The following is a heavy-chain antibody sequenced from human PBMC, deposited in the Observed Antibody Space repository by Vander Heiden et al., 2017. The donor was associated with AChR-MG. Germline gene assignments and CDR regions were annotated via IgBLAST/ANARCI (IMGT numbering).Heavy chain of an antibody. V-gene: IGHV3-73*01. Sequence: EVQLVEPGGGLVQPGGSLKLSWAASGLTFSGSAMHWVRQASGKGLEWVGRIRSKANSYATAYAASVKGRFTISRDDSKNTAYLQMNSLKTEDTAVYYCTRVGAQGVFDYWGQGTLVTVSS. CDR2: IRSKANSYAT. CDR3: TRVGAQGVFDY. CDR1: GLTFSGSA. D-gene: IGHD1-26*01. J-gene: IGHJ4*02.